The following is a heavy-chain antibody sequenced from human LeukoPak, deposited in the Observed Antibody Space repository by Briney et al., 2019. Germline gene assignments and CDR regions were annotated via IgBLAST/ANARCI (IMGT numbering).Heavy chain of an antibody. V-gene: IGHV4-31*03. J-gene: IGHJ4*02. CDR2: IYYSGST. Sequence: PSETLSLTCTVSGGSISSGGYYWSWIRQHPGKGLEWIGYIYYSGSTYYNPSLKSRVTISVDTSKNQFSLKLSSVTAADTAVYYCARHDYGGKDEYFDYWGQGTLVTVSS. CDR3: ARHDYGGKDEYFDY. CDR1: GGSISSGGYY. D-gene: IGHD4-17*01.